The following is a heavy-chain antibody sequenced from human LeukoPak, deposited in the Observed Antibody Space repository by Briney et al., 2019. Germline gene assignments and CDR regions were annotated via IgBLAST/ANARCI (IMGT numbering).Heavy chain of an antibody. V-gene: IGHV3-48*04. CDR1: GFTFSSYW. D-gene: IGHD5-18*01. J-gene: IGHJ4*02. Sequence: GGSLRLSCAASGFTFSSYWMSWVRQAPGKGLEWISAISGSSSNVYYAASVRGRFTISRDNAEHSLYLQLNTMRAEDTAGYYCARGFRDTAMFLDYWGQGTLVSVSS. CDR2: ISGSSSNV. CDR3: ARGFRDTAMFLDY.